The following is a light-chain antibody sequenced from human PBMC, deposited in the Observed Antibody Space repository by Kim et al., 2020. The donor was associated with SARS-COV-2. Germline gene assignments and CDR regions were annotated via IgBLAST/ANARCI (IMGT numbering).Light chain of an antibody. CDR1: KLGDKY. V-gene: IGLV3-1*01. CDR3: QAWDSSTWV. Sequence: SVSPGQTASITCSGDKLGDKYACWYQQKPGQSPVLVIYQDSKRPSGIPERFSGSNSGNTATLTISGTQAMDEADYYCQAWDSSTWVFGGGTQLIVL. CDR2: QDS. J-gene: IGLJ3*02.